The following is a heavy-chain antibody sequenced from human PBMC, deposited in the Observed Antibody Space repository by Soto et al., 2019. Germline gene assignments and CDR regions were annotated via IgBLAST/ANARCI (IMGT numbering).Heavy chain of an antibody. J-gene: IGHJ4*02. CDR3: ARESGGYDPFDH. Sequence: SETLSLMCTVSGGSISGYYWSWLRQPPGKGLEWIGYIYYTGSTNYTPSLKSRVTISVDKSKNQFSLRLSSVTAADTAVYYCARESGGYDPFDHWGQGTLVTVSS. V-gene: IGHV4-59*01. D-gene: IGHD5-12*01. CDR1: GGSISGYY. CDR2: IYYTGST.